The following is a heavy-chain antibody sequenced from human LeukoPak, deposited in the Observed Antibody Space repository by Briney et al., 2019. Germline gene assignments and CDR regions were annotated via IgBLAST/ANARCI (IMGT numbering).Heavy chain of an antibody. J-gene: IGHJ4*02. D-gene: IGHD2-15*01. Sequence: GGSLRLSCAASGFTISTYWMSWVRQAPGKGLEWVANIKQDGSEKYYVDSVKGRFTISRDNAKNSLYLQMNSLRAEDTAVYYCAGGLGYLVDYWGQGTLVTLST. CDR3: AGGLGYLVDY. CDR2: IKQDGSEK. V-gene: IGHV3-7*05. CDR1: GFTISTYW.